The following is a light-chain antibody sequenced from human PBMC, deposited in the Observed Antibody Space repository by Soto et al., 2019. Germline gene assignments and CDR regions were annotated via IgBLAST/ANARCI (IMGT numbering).Light chain of an antibody. Sequence: DIVMTQSPDSLAVSLGERATINCKSSQSVLYSSNNKNYLAWYQQKPGQPPKLLIYCASTRESGVPERFSGSGSGTDFTLTISSLQAEDVAIYYCQQYYRTPWTFGQGTKVEIK. J-gene: IGKJ1*01. CDR1: QSVLYSSNNKNY. V-gene: IGKV4-1*01. CDR3: QQYYRTPWT. CDR2: CAS.